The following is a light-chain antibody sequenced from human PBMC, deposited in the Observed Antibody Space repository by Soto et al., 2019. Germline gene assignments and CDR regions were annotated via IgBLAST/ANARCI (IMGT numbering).Light chain of an antibody. V-gene: IGKV3-11*01. J-gene: IGKJ1*01. CDR3: QQCYNWPQWT. Sequence: EIVLTQSPATLSLSPGERATLSCRASQSVGTFFAWYQQKPGQAPRLLIYDASNRATGIPARFSGSGSGTDFTLTISSLEPEDFALYYCQQCYNWPQWTFGQGTKVDNK. CDR1: QSVGTF. CDR2: DAS.